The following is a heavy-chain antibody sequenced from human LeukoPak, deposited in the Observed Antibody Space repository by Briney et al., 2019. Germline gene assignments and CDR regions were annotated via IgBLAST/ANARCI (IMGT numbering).Heavy chain of an antibody. CDR1: GYTFRRYS. Sequence: GGPLTLSCAASGYTFRRYSMNCVREARGKGLEWVSSISSSSNYIYYADSVKGRFTISRDNAKNSLYLQMNSLRAEDTAVYYCARDRGSGSYYNPWGQGTLVTVSS. V-gene: IGHV3-21*01. J-gene: IGHJ5*02. D-gene: IGHD3-10*01. CDR3: ARDRGSGSYYNP. CDR2: ISSSSNYI.